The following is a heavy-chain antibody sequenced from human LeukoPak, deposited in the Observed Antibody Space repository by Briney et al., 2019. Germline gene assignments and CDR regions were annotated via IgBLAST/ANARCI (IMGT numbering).Heavy chain of an antibody. V-gene: IGHV4-30-4*08. CDR2: IYYSGST. Sequence: SQTLSLTCTVSGGSISSGDYYWSWIRQPPGKGLEWIGYIYYSGSTYYNPSLKSRVTISVDTSKNQFSLKLSSVTAADTAVYYCAREITSGITIFGVVSMGYYYYYMDVWGKGTTVTVSS. CDR3: AREITSGITIFGVVSMGYYYYYMDV. CDR1: GGSISSGDYY. D-gene: IGHD3-3*01. J-gene: IGHJ6*03.